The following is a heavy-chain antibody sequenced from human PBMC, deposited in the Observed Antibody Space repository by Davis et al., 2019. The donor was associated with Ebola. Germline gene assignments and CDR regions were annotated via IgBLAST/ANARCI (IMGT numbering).Heavy chain of an antibody. CDR2: ISYDGSNK. D-gene: IGHD3-22*01. V-gene: IGHV3-30*03. Sequence: GESLKISCAASGFTFSSYGMHWVRQAPGKGLEWVAVISYDGSNKYYADSVKGRFTISRDNSKNTLYLQMNSLRAEDTAVYYCARARAYDSSGYYYVSVEYYYYYGMDVWGQGTTVTVSS. J-gene: IGHJ6*02. CDR1: GFTFSSYG. CDR3: ARARAYDSSGYYYVSVEYYYYYGMDV.